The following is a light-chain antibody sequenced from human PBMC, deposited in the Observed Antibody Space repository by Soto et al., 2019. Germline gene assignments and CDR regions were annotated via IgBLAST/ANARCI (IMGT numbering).Light chain of an antibody. V-gene: IGKV3-20*01. J-gene: IGKJ4*01. Sequence: EIVLTQSPGTLSLSPGERATLSCRASQSVSSSYLAWYQQKPGQAPRLLIYGASTRDSGIPDRFSGSGSETDFTFTISRLESEDFAVYFCQQYGSSPLTFGGGTKVEIK. CDR1: QSVSSSY. CDR2: GAS. CDR3: QQYGSSPLT.